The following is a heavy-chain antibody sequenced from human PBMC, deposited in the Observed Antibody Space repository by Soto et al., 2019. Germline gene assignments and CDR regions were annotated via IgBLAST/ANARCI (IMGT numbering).Heavy chain of an antibody. CDR2: INHSGST. J-gene: IGHJ4*02. CDR3: ARVRSAIWYSSSSALDY. V-gene: IGHV4-34*01. D-gene: IGHD6-6*01. CDR1: GGSFSGYY. Sequence: SETLSLTCAVYGGSFSGYYWSWIRQPPGKGLEWIGEINHSGSTNYNPSLKSRVTISVDTSKNQFSLKLSSVTAADTAVYYCARVRSAIWYSSSSALDYWGQGTLVTVSS.